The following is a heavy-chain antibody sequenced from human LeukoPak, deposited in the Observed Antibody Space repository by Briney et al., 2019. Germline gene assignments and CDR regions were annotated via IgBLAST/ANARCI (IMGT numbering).Heavy chain of an antibody. J-gene: IGHJ5*02. D-gene: IGHD3-3*01. CDR3: ARGPDYDFWSGREFDP. CDR2: IYTSGST. V-gene: IGHV4-4*07. CDR1: GGSISSYY. Sequence: SETLSLTCTGSGGSISSYYWSWIRQPAGKGLEWIGRIYTSGSTNYNPSLKSRVTMSVDTSKNQFSLKLSSVTAADTAVYYCARGPDYDFWSGREFDPWGQGTLVTVSS.